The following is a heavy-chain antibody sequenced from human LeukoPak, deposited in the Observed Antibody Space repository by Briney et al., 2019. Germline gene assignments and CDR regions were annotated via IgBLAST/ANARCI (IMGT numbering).Heavy chain of an antibody. V-gene: IGHV3-23*01. CDR1: GFTFSTYS. J-gene: IGHJ4*02. Sequence: GGSLRLSCAASGFTFSTYSMNWVRQAPGRGLEWVAAISGSGHATYYANSVQGRFTISRDSSKSTVDLQLNSLRVEDTAVYYCAREDSSNWYMGHWGQGTLVTVSS. CDR3: AREDSSNWYMGH. D-gene: IGHD6-13*01. CDR2: ISGSGHAT.